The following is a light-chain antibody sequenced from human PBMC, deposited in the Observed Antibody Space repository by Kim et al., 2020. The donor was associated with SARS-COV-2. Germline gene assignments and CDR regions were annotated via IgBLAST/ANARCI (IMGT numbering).Light chain of an antibody. CDR3: QQNSDWPPSRT. Sequence: CTGGRAALSCRASQSVKSHWGWYQQKPGQAPRLLMYDVSNRATGIPARFSGSGFGTDFTLTISSLEPEDFAVYYCQQNSDWPPSRTFGGGTKVEI. J-gene: IGKJ4*01. CDR1: QSVKSH. CDR2: DVS. V-gene: IGKV3-11*01.